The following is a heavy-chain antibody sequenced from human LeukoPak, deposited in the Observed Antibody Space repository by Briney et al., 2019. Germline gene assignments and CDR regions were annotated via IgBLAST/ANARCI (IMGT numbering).Heavy chain of an antibody. V-gene: IGHV1-8*02. CDR2: MNPNSGNT. Sequence: ASVKVSCKASGYTFTSYGISWVRQATGHGLEWMGWMNPNSGNTGYAQKFQGRVTMTRNTSISTAYMELSSLRSEDTAVYYCARGADYGDYGIDYWGQGTLVTVSS. CDR1: GYTFTSYG. J-gene: IGHJ4*02. CDR3: ARGADYGDYGIDY. D-gene: IGHD4-17*01.